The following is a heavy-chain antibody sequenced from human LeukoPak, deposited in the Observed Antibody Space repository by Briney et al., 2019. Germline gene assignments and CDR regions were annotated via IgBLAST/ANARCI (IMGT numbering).Heavy chain of an antibody. D-gene: IGHD4-11*01. J-gene: IGHJ4*02. Sequence: SETLSLTCNVSGDSINSGDYYWSWIRQPPGMGLEWIGYISYNGNSYYSPSLKSRVSISTDTSRNQFFLRMTSVTAADTAVYFCGRSYSSSQDHWGRGILVAVSS. V-gene: IGHV4-30-4*08. CDR2: ISYNGNS. CDR1: GDSINSGDYY. CDR3: GRSYSSSQDH.